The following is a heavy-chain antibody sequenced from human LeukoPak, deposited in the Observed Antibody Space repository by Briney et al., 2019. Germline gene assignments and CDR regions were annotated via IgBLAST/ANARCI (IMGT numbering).Heavy chain of an antibody. Sequence: GRSLRLSCAASGFTFDDYAMHWVRQAPGKGLEWVSGISWNSGSIGYADSVKGRFTISRDNAKNSLYLQMNSLRAEDTALYYCAKDLYPGVAAAGSLDYWGQGTLVTVSS. D-gene: IGHD6-13*01. CDR3: AKDLYPGVAAAGSLDY. V-gene: IGHV3-9*01. J-gene: IGHJ4*02. CDR1: GFTFDDYA. CDR2: ISWNSGSI.